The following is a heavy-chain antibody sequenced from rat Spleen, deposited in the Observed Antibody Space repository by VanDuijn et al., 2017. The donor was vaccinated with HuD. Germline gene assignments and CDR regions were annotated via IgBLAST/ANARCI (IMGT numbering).Heavy chain of an antibody. Sequence: QVHLKESGPGLVQSSQTLSLTCTVSGFSLTNNGVSWVRQPPGEGREWLAAISTGGNTYYNSALKSRLSISRDTSKSQVFLKMDSLQTEDTATYFCTRESLPGYNSHWFLSWGQGTLVTVSS. CDR2: ISTGGNT. V-gene: IGHV2S12*01. J-gene: IGHJ3*01. CDR3: TRESLPGYNSHWFLS. CDR1: GFSLTNNG. D-gene: IGHD1-4*01.